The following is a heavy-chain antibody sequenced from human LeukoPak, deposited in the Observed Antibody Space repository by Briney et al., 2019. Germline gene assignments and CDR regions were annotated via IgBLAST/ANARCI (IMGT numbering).Heavy chain of an antibody. J-gene: IGHJ6*01. CDR1: GGTFSSYT. D-gene: IGHD2-2*01. Sequence: SVKVSCKASGGTFSSYTISWVRQAPGQGLEWMGRIIPILGIANYALKFQGRVTITADKSTSAAYMELSSLRSEDTAVYYCARDPGGVVPAVLGYYYGMDVWGQGATVTVSS. CDR2: IIPILGIA. V-gene: IGHV1-69*04. CDR3: ARDPGGVVPAVLGYYYGMDV.